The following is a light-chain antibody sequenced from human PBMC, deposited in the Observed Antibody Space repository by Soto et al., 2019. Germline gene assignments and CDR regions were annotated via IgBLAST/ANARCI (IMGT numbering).Light chain of an antibody. CDR1: SSDVGGYNY. Sequence: ALTQPPSASGSPGQSVTISCTGTSSDVGGYNYVSWYQQHPDKAPKLMIYEVSKRPSGVPDRFSGSKSGNTASLTVSGLQAEDEADYYCSSYAGSNNFVVFGGGTKLTVL. CDR2: EVS. CDR3: SSYAGSNNFVV. J-gene: IGLJ2*01. V-gene: IGLV2-8*01.